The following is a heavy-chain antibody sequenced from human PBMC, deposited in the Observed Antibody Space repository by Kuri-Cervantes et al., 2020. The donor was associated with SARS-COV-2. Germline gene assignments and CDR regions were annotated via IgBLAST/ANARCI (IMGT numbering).Heavy chain of an antibody. Sequence: SVKVSCKASGGTFSSYAISWVRQAPGQGLEWMGGIIPIFGTANYAQKLQGRVTMTTDTSTSTAYMELRSLRSDDTAVYYCARVMKVVTPNYYYYYYMDVWGKGTTVTVSS. CDR2: IIPIFGTA. CDR3: ARVMKVVTPNYYYYYYMDV. J-gene: IGHJ6*03. D-gene: IGHD4-23*01. CDR1: GGTFSSYA. V-gene: IGHV1-69*05.